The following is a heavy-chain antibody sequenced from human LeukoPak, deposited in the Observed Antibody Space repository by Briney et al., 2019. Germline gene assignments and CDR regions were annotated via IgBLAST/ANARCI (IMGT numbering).Heavy chain of an antibody. CDR2: IYYSGST. J-gene: IGHJ3*02. D-gene: IGHD6-19*01. Sequence: SETLSLTCTVSGGSISSYYWRWIRQPPGKGLEGVGYIYYSGSTNYNPSLKSRGTISVDTSKKQFSLKLSSVTAADTAVYYCAGSMAVAGHDAFDIWGQGTMVTVSS. CDR3: AGSMAVAGHDAFDI. V-gene: IGHV4-59*01. CDR1: GGSISSYY.